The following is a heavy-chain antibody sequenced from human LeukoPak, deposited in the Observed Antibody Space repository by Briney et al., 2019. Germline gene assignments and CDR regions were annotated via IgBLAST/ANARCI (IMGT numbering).Heavy chain of an antibody. V-gene: IGHV3-15*01. CDR3: TTPTYYDFWSGYSD. J-gene: IGHJ4*02. CDR1: GFTFSNAW. D-gene: IGHD3-3*01. Sequence: GGPLRLSCAASGFTFSNAWMSWVRQAPGKGLEWVGRIKSKTDGGTTDYAAPVKGRFTISRDDSKNTLYLQMNSLKTEDTAVYYCTTPTYYDFWSGYSDWGQGTLVTVSS. CDR2: IKSKTDGGTT.